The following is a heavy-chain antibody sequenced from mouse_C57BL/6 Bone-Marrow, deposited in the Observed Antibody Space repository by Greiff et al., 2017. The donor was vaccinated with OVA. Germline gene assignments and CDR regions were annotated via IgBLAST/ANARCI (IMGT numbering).Heavy chain of an antibody. CDR2: IYPGNSAT. Sequence: EVKLQESGTVLARPGASVKMSCKTSGYTFTSYWMHWVKQRPGKGLEWLGAIYPGNSATSYNQKFKGKAKLTAVTSASTAYMELSSLTNEDAAVYYCTSWGGNYVYYAMDYWGKGTSVTVSS. CDR1: GYTFTSYW. V-gene: IGHV1-5*01. D-gene: IGHD2-1*01. CDR3: TSWGGNYVYYAMDY. J-gene: IGHJ4*01.